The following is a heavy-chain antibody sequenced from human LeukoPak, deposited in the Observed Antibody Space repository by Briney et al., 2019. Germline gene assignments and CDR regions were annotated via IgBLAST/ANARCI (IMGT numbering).Heavy chain of an antibody. CDR2: ISYDGSNK. CDR1: GFTFSSYG. J-gene: IGHJ6*02. D-gene: IGHD3-22*01. CDR3: AKDLRTMIVVVGMDV. Sequence: GGSLGLSCAASGFTFSSYGMHWVRQAPGKGLEWVAVISYDGSNKYYADSVKGRFTISRDNSKNTLYLQMNSLRAEDTAVYYCAKDLRTMIVVVGMDVWGQGTTVTVSS. V-gene: IGHV3-30*18.